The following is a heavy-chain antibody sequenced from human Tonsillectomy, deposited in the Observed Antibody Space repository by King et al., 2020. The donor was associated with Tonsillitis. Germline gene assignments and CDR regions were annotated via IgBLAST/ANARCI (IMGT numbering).Heavy chain of an antibody. V-gene: IGHV1-18*04. D-gene: IGHD4/OR15-4a*01. J-gene: IGHJ4*02. CDR2: ISTYNGNT. Sequence: QLVQSGPEVKKPGASVKVSCKASGYTFTTYGISWVRQAPRQGLEWMGWISTYNGNTNYAQNLQGRVTMTTDTSTSTAYMELRSLTSDDTAVYYCARDGRDYVFFEGRKYWGQGTLVTVSS. CDR3: ARDGRDYVFFEGRKY. CDR1: GYTFTTYG.